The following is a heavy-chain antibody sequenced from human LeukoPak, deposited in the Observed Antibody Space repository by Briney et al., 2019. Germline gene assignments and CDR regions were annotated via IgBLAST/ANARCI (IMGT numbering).Heavy chain of an antibody. D-gene: IGHD3-16*01. V-gene: IGHV4-34*01. CDR1: GGSLSGYY. CDR2: IYHSGST. Sequence: SETPSLTRAVHGGSLSGYYWSWIRQPPGKGLEWSGEIYHSGSTNYNPSLESRATISVDTTKCQFTLKLSSVTAADTAVYYCARERVHGEGGFDPWGEGNLGTVSS. J-gene: IGHJ5*02. CDR3: ARERVHGEGGFDP.